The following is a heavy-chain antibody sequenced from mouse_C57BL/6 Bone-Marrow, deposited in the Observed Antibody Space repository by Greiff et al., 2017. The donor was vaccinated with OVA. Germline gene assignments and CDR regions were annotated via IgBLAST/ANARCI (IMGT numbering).Heavy chain of an antibody. Sequence: EVHLVESGGGLVQPKGSLKLSCAASGFSFNTYAMNWVRQAPGKGLEWVARIRSKSNNYATYYADSVKDRFTISRDDSESMLYLQMNNLKTEDTAMYYCVRTGYDDGYWGQGTSVTVSS. D-gene: IGHD2-2*01. CDR3: VRTGYDDGY. CDR2: IRSKSNNYAT. J-gene: IGHJ4*01. V-gene: IGHV10-1*01. CDR1: GFSFNTYA.